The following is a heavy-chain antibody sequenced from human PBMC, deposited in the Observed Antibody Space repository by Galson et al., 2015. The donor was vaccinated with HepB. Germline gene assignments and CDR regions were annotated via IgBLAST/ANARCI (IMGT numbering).Heavy chain of an antibody. D-gene: IGHD3-22*01. CDR2: IGSSGDTI. Sequence: SLRLSCAASGFTFSGYEMNWVRQAPGKGLEWLSYIGSSGDTIFYADSVKGRFTISRDNAKNSLYLQMNSLRAEDTAVHYCARGMSYDDSGYFYVLNAFDVWGQGTVVTGSS. CDR3: ARGMSYDDSGYFYVLNAFDV. J-gene: IGHJ3*01. V-gene: IGHV3-48*03. CDR1: GFTFSGYE.